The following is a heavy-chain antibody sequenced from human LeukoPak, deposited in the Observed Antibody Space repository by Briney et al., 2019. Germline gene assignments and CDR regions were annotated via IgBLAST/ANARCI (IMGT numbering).Heavy chain of an antibody. CDR3: ARGQAVPAAIPFDY. D-gene: IGHD2-2*02. V-gene: IGHV4-4*07. CDR1: GGSISSYY. J-gene: IGHJ4*02. CDR2: IYTSGST. Sequence: SSETLSLTCTVSGGSISSYYWSWIRQPAGKGLEWIGHIYTSGSTNYNPSLKSRVTMSVDTSKNQFSLKLSSVTAADTAVYYCARGQAVPAAIPFDYWGQGTLVTVSS.